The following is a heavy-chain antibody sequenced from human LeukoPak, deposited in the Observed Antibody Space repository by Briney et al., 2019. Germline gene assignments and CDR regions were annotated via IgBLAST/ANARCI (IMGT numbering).Heavy chain of an antibody. D-gene: IGHD3-10*01. CDR3: ARHKLSPGGFNWFDP. Sequence: GESLKISCKGSGYSFTSYWIGWVRQMPGKGLEWLGIIYPGDSDTRYSPSFQGQVTISADKSISTAYLQWSSLKASDTAMYYCARHKLSPGGFNWFDPWGQGTLVTVSS. CDR2: IYPGDSDT. CDR1: GYSFTSYW. J-gene: IGHJ5*02. V-gene: IGHV5-51*01.